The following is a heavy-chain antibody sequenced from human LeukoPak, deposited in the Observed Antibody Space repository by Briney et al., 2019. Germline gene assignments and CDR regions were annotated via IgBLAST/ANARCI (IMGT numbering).Heavy chain of an antibody. CDR1: GGSISSYY. Sequence: PSETLSLTCTVSGGSISSYYWSWIRQPPGKGLEWIEYIYYSGSTNYNPSLKSRVTISVDTSKNQFSLKLSSVTAADTAVYYCARRSDYYGSGKFDYWGQGTLVTVSS. CDR3: ARRSDYYGSGKFDY. CDR2: IYYSGST. J-gene: IGHJ4*02. D-gene: IGHD3-10*01. V-gene: IGHV4-59*08.